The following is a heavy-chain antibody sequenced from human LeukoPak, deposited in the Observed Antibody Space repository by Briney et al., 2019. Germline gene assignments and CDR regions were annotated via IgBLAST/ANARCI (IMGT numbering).Heavy chain of an antibody. Sequence: GGSLRLSCAASGFTVSSNYMSWVRQAPGKGLEWVSLISWDGGSTYYADSVKGRFTISRDNSKNSLYLQMNSLRTEDTALYYCAKDRSGIAAAGTPPSEYFQHWGQGTLVTVSS. CDR2: ISWDGGST. J-gene: IGHJ1*01. CDR1: GFTVSSNY. CDR3: AKDRSGIAAAGTPPSEYFQH. D-gene: IGHD6-13*01. V-gene: IGHV3-43*01.